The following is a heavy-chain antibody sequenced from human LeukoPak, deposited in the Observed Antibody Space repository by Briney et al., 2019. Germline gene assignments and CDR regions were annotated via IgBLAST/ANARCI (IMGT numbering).Heavy chain of an antibody. Sequence: PSETLSLTCTVSGGSISSYYWSWIRQPPGKGLEWIGYIYYSGSTNYNPSLKSRVTISVDTSKNQFSLRLSSVTAADTAVYYCAGLDYYGSGSYYQFDPWGQGTLVTVSS. J-gene: IGHJ5*02. CDR1: GGSISSYY. CDR2: IYYSGST. V-gene: IGHV4-59*08. CDR3: AGLDYYGSGSYYQFDP. D-gene: IGHD3-10*01.